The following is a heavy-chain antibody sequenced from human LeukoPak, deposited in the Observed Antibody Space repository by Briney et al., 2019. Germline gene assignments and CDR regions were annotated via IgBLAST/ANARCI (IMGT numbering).Heavy chain of an antibody. CDR3: ARDVEQQLVGFDY. V-gene: IGHV4-61*02. J-gene: IGHJ4*02. CDR2: IYTSGST. CDR1: GGSISSGSYY. D-gene: IGHD6-13*01. Sequence: SSETLSLTCTVSGGSISSGSYYWSWIRQPAGKGLEWIGRIYTSGSTNYNPSLKSRVTISVDMSKNQFSLKLSSVTAADTAVYYCARDVEQQLVGFDYWGQGTLVTVSS.